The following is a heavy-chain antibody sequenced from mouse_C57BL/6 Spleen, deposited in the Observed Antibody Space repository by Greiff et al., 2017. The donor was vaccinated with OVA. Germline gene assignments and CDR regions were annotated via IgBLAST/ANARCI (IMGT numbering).Heavy chain of an antibody. CDR3: AGLSHLLYYFDY. CDR1: GYSITSDY. Sequence: VQLKESGPGLAKPSQTLSLTCSVTGYSITSDYWNWFRKFPGNKLEYMGYISYSGSTYYNPSLTSRISIARDTSNNQHYLQYNSVPTEYTATFYFAGLSHLLYYFDYWRQGTTLTVSS. J-gene: IGHJ2*01. CDR2: ISYSGST. V-gene: IGHV3-8*01.